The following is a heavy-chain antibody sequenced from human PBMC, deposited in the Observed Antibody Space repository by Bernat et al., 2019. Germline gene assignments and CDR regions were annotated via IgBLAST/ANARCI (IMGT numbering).Heavy chain of an antibody. CDR3: ARDSQELATVY. Sequence: EVQLVETGGGLIQPGGSLRLSCAASGFTVSSNYMSWVRQAPGKGLEWASVIYSGGSTYYADSVKGRFTISRDNSKTTLYLQMNSLGAEDTAVYYCARDSQELATVYWGQGTLVTVSS. V-gene: IGHV3-53*02. J-gene: IGHJ4*02. CDR2: IYSGGST. CDR1: GFTVSSNY. D-gene: IGHD6-13*01.